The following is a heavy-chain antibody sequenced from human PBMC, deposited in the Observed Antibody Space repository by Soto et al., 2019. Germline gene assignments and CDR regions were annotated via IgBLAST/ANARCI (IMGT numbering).Heavy chain of an antibody. CDR1: GFTFSSYA. D-gene: IGHD3-10*01. CDR3: AKSGGSGSYYNRYYYYGMDV. J-gene: IGHJ6*02. CDR2: ISGSGGST. Sequence: EVQLLESGGGLVQPGGSLRLSCAASGFTFSSYARSWVRQAPGKGLEWVSAISGSGGSTYYADSVKGRFTISRDNSKNTLYLQMNSLRAEDTAVYYCAKSGGSGSYYNRYYYYGMDVWGQGTTVTVSS. V-gene: IGHV3-23*01.